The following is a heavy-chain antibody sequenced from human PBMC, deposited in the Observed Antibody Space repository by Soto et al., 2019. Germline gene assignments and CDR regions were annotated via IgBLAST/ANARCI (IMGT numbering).Heavy chain of an antibody. D-gene: IGHD3-10*01. J-gene: IGHJ3*02. CDR1: EFTFSDYY. CDR3: ARVTYFGWGSYYNGLFDI. V-gene: IGHV3-11*01. CDR2: ISSSGSTI. Sequence: GRSLRLSCAASEFTFSDYYMSWTRHATRKGLEWVSYISSSGSTIYYADSVKGRFTISRDNAKNSLYLQMNSLRAEDTAVYYCARVTYFGWGSYYNGLFDIWGQGTMVTVS.